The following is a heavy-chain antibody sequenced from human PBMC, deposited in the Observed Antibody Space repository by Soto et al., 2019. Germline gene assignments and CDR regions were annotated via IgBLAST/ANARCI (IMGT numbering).Heavy chain of an antibody. CDR3: ARDRGDGYNLGY. Sequence: SGKVSCKASGGTFNSYAISWVRQAPGQGLEWMGGIIPIFGTANYAQKFQGRVTITADKSTSTAYMELSSLRSEDTAVYYCARDRGDGYNLGYWGQGTLATVSS. J-gene: IGHJ4*02. V-gene: IGHV1-69*06. D-gene: IGHD5-12*01. CDR1: GGTFNSYA. CDR2: IIPIFGTA.